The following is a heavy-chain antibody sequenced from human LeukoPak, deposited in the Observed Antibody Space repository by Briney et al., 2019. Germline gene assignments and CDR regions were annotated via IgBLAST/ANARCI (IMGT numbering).Heavy chain of an antibody. J-gene: IGHJ6*04. CDR1: GASISGYY. D-gene: IGHD2-2*01. CDR3: ARGPVVVVPAASKPRGLRADV. V-gene: IGHV4-59*12. Sequence: PSETLSLTCTVSGASISGYYWSWIRQPPGKRLEWIGYIISTGTINYNPSLKSRVTISIDTSKNQLSLQLTSVTAADTAVYYCARGPVVVVPAASKPRGLRADVWGKGTTVTVSS. CDR2: IISTGTI.